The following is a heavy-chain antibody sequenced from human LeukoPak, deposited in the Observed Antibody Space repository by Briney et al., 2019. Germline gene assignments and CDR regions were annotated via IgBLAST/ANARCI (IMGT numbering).Heavy chain of an antibody. Sequence: GASVTVSCKASGYIFSDYYMHWVQQAPGQGLEWLGWINPKSGAADYAQQFRGRVTMTRDTSINTDYMEMKRVTSDDTAVYYCARGAEAETSPLDFWGQGTLVIVS. CDR3: ARGAEAETSPLDF. CDR1: GYIFSDYY. CDR2: INPKSGAA. V-gene: IGHV1-2*02. D-gene: IGHD6-13*01. J-gene: IGHJ4*02.